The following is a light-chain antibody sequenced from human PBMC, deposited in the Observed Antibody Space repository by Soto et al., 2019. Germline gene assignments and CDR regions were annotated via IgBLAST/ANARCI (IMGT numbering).Light chain of an antibody. CDR2: GAS. J-gene: IGKJ2*01. CDR1: QDISNY. V-gene: IGKV1-27*01. Sequence: DIPMTQSPSSLSASVGDRVTITCRASQDISNYLAWYQQKPGKVPRLLIYGASTLQSGVPSRFSGSGSGTDFTLTISSLQPEDVASYYCQKYNSAPYTFGQGTKLEIK. CDR3: QKYNSAPYT.